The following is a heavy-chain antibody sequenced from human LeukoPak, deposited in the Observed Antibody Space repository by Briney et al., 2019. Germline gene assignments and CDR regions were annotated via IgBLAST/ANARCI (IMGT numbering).Heavy chain of an antibody. CDR3: ARQYFYGSGKYPFFYYFALDV. J-gene: IGHJ6*02. CDR1: GFTFSDSY. CDR2: ISGSGSTK. Sequence: GGSLRLSCATSGFTFSDSYMSWIRQAPGEGLEWMSYISGSGSTKYYADSVKGRFTISRDNAKNSLYLQMNGLTAEDTAVYYCARQYFYGSGKYPFFYYFALDVWGQGTTVIVSS. D-gene: IGHD3-10*01. V-gene: IGHV3-11*01.